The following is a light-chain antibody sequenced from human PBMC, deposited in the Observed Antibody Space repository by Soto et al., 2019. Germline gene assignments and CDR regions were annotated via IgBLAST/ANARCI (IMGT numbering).Light chain of an antibody. CDR1: QSISTY. J-gene: IGKJ4*01. CDR2: GAS. CDR3: QQSYTSPVT. Sequence: DMKIAESPSSLSASVGDRVNFTCRASQSISTYLNWYEQKPGKAPNLLIYGASNLQSGVPSRFSGGGSGTDFTLTISSLQPEDFGTYYCQQSYTSPVTFGGGTKVDIK. V-gene: IGKV1-39*01.